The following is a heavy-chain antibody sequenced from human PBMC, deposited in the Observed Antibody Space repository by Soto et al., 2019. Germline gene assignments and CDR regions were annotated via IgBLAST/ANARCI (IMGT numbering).Heavy chain of an antibody. J-gene: IGHJ6*02. D-gene: IGHD6-6*01. CDR1: GFTFSSYA. Sequence: PGGSLRLSCAASGFTFSSYAMNWVRQAPGKGLEWVSAISGSGGSTYYADSVKGRFTISRDNSKNTLYLQMNSLRAEDTAGYYCAADGSRAAQPATYYYYYGMDVWGQATTVTVSS. CDR2: ISGSGGST. V-gene: IGHV3-23*01. CDR3: AADGSRAAQPATYYYYYGMDV.